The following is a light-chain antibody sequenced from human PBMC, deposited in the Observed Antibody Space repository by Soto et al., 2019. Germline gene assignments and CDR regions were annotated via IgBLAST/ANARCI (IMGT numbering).Light chain of an antibody. Sequence: QSVLTQPPSVSGAPGQRVTSSCTGSSSNIGAGYDVHWYQQLPGTAPKLLIYGNSNRPSGVPDRFSGSKSGTSASLAITGLQAEDEADYYCQSYDSSLSGWVFGGETQLTVL. CDR1: SSNIGAGYD. CDR3: QSYDSSLSGWV. J-gene: IGLJ3*02. CDR2: GNS. V-gene: IGLV1-40*01.